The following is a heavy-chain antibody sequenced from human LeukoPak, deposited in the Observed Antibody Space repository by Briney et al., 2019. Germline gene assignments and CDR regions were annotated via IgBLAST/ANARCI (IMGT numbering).Heavy chain of an antibody. V-gene: IGHV3-23*01. CDR2: ISGSGGST. J-gene: IGHJ4*02. CDR3: AKDYGGYCSSTSCYHSNC. Sequence: GGSLTLSCAASGFTFSSYAMSWVRQAPGQGLAGVSAISGSGGSTYFEDSLQGRFPIARDNSKNTLYLQMNSLRAEDTAVYYCAKDYGGYCSSTSCYHSNCWGQGTLVTVSS. CDR1: GFTFSSYA. D-gene: IGHD2-2*01.